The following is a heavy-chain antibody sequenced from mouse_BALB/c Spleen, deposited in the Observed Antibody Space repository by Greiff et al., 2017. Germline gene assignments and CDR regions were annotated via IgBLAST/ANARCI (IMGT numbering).Heavy chain of an antibody. CDR3: ARTPYYGNTWFAY. CDR2: IWAGGST. D-gene: IGHD2-10*01. J-gene: IGHJ3*01. CDR1: GFSLTSYG. Sequence: VHLVESGPGLVAPSQSLSITCTVSGFSLTSYGVPWVRQPPGKGLEWLGVIWAGGSTNYNSALMSRLSISKDNSKSQVFLKMNSLQTDDTAMYYCARTPYYGNTWFAYWGQGTLVTVSA. V-gene: IGHV2-9*02.